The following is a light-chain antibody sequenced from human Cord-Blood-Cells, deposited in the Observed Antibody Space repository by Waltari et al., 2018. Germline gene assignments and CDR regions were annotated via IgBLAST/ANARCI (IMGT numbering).Light chain of an antibody. J-gene: IGLJ3*02. Sequence: QSALTQPRSVSGSPGQSVTISCTGTSSDVGGDTYVSWYQQHPGKAPKLMIYDVSKRPTAVPDRFSGSKSGNTASLTISGLQAEDEADYYCCSYAGSYAWVFGGGTKLTVL. CDR1: SSDVGGDTY. CDR2: DVS. CDR3: CSYAGSYAWV. V-gene: IGLV2-11*01.